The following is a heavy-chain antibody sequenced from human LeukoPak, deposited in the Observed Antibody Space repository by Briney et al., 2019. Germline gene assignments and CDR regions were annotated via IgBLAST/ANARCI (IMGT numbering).Heavy chain of an antibody. J-gene: IGHJ3*02. CDR3: ATDYPFEWDVFGDSFDI. Sequence: SETLSLTFTVSGYSISSGTYYWTWIRQPAGKGLDWIVRISTIWSTNYNPSLKSRLTISLSTSKNKYSLKLSSVPAANTAVYYCATDYPFEWDVFGDSFDIWGQGTVVTVSS. CDR2: ISTIWST. V-gene: IGHV4-61*02. CDR1: GYSISSGTYY. D-gene: IGHD3-10*01.